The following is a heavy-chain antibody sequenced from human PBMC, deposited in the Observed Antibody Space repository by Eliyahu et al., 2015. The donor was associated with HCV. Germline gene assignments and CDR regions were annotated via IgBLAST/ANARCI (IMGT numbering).Heavy chain of an antibody. CDR3: TTGAPGGFDYYLDV. Sequence: EVQLVESGGGLVKPGGSLRXSCAASXFTFXKAWMSWVRQAPGKGREWIGXIKSKTDGGTTDYAAPVKGRFTISRDDSKSTLYLQMNSLKTEDTAVYYCTTGAPGGFDYYLDVWGQGTTVTVSS. CDR2: IKSKTDGGTT. CDR1: XFTFXKAW. V-gene: IGHV3-15*01. J-gene: IGHJ6*03. D-gene: IGHD3-10*01.